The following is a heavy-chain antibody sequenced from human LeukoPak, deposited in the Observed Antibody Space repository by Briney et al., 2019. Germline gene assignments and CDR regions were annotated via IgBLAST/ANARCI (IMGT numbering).Heavy chain of an antibody. V-gene: IGHV6-1*01. CDR1: GDTLSSNSAA. J-gene: IGHJ4*02. CDR3: AREGSGFDY. CDR2: TYYRSKRYH. D-gene: IGHD6-19*01. Sequence: SQTLSLTCALSGDTLSSNSAAWDWVRQTPSRGLEWLVRTYYRSKRYHDYAVYVESRISINPGTSKNQFSLQLNSVTLEATAVYYCAREGSGFDYWGQGTLVTASS.